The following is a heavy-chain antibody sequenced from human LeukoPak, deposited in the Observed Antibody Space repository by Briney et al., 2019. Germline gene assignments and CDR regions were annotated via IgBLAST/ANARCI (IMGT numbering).Heavy chain of an antibody. CDR1: GGSISSYY. D-gene: IGHD3-10*01. Sequence: SSETLSLTCTVSGGSISSYYWSWIRQPPGKGLEWIGYIYYSGSTNYNPSLKSRVTISVDTSKNQFSLKLSSVTAADTAVYYCARAGVTMVRGVIITRDFDYWGQGTLVTVSS. V-gene: IGHV4-59*01. CDR2: IYYSGST. J-gene: IGHJ4*02. CDR3: ARAGVTMVRGVIITRDFDY.